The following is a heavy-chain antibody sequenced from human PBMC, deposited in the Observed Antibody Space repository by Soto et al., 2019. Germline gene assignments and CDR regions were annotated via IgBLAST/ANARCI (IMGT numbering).Heavy chain of an antibody. J-gene: IGHJ4*02. D-gene: IGHD3-22*01. CDR2: IIPIFGTA. Sequence: GASVKVSCKASGGTFSSYAISWVRQAPGQGLEWMGGIIPIFGTANYAQKFQGRVTITADKSTSTAYMELSSLRSEDTAVYYCARENYDSSGYHRGFDYWGQGTLVTVSS. CDR3: ARENYDSSGYHRGFDY. CDR1: GGTFSSYA. V-gene: IGHV1-69*06.